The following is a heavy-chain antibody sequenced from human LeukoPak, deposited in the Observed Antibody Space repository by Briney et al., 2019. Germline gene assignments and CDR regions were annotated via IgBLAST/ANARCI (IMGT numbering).Heavy chain of an antibody. J-gene: IGHJ4*02. CDR3: ARHYGSGTYYSNFDY. CDR2: IYYSETT. CDR1: GDSIRSYY. Sequence: SETLSLTCTVAGDSIRSYYWSWIRQPPGKGLEWIGYIYYSETTNYNPSLKSRVTISADTSKNQFSLKLSSVTAADTAVYYCARHYGSGTYYSNFDYWGQGTLVTVSS. V-gene: IGHV4-59*08. D-gene: IGHD3-10*01.